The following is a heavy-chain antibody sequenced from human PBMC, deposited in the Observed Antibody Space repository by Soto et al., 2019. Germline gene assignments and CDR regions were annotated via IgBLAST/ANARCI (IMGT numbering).Heavy chain of an antibody. Sequence: GGSLXLSCAASGFPFSGSAMHWVRQASGKGLEWVGRIRSKANNYATAYAASVKGRFIISRDDSKNMAYLQMNSLKTEDTAVYYCARRWGEGSVDYWGQGTLVTVSS. CDR2: IRSKANNYAT. CDR1: GFPFSGSA. V-gene: IGHV3-73*01. CDR3: ARRWGEGSVDY. D-gene: IGHD3-10*01. J-gene: IGHJ4*02.